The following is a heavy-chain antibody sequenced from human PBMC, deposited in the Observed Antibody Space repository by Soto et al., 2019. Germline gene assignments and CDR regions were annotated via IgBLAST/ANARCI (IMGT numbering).Heavy chain of an antibody. CDR3: ARELGYADSGYDSAYYYGVDV. CDR1: GYTFTSYY. CDR2: INPNRGGT. V-gene: IGHV1-2*02. Sequence: ASVKASCNASGYTFTSYYMHWVRQAPGQGPEWMAWINPNRGGTNYAQKFQGRVTMTRDTSTSTAYMELNNLRSTHTAAYYCARELGYADSGYDSAYYYGVDVRGQGTRVVVSS. D-gene: IGHD5-12*01. J-gene: IGHJ6*01.